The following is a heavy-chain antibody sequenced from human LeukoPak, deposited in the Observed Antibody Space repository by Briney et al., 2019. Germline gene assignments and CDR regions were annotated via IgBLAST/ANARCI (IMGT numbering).Heavy chain of an antibody. Sequence: ASVKVSCKASGYTFTGYYMHWVRQAPGQGLEWMGWINPNSGGTNYAQKFQGWVTMTRDTSISTAYMELRSLRSDDTAVYYCARTPRSLCIDYWGQGTLVTVSS. D-gene: IGHD3-10*02. CDR1: GYTFTGYY. V-gene: IGHV1-2*04. CDR2: INPNSGGT. CDR3: ARTPRSLCIDY. J-gene: IGHJ4*02.